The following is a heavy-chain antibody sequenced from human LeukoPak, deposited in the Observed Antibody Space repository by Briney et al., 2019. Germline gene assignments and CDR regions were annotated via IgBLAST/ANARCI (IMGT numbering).Heavy chain of an antibody. Sequence: GGSLRLSCAASGLTVSSYMSWVRQAPGKGLEWVSVIYSGGSIYYADSVKGRFTISRDKSKSTLYLQMNSLRAEDTAVYYCARPPYGGVDYWGQGTLVTVSS. CDR2: IYSGGSI. V-gene: IGHV3-66*04. J-gene: IGHJ4*02. D-gene: IGHD4-23*01. CDR3: ARPPYGGVDY. CDR1: GLTVSSY.